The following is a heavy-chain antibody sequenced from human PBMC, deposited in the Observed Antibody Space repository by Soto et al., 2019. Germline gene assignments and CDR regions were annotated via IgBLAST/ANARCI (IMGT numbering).Heavy chain of an antibody. J-gene: IGHJ5*02. CDR2: IIPIFGTA. CDR1: GGTFSSYA. D-gene: IGHD3-3*01. Sequence: ASVKVSCKASGGTFSSYAISWVRQAPGQGLEWMGGIIPIFGTANYAQKFQGRVTITADESTSTAYMELSSLRSEDTAVYYCANLNTIFGVVIIQNWFNPWGQGTLGTVSS. V-gene: IGHV1-69*13. CDR3: ANLNTIFGVVIIQNWFNP.